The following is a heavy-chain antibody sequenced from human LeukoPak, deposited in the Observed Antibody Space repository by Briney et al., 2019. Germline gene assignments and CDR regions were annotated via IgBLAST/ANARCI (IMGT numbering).Heavy chain of an antibody. Sequence: GSLRLSCAASGFTFSSYAMSWVRQAPGKGLEWVSAISGSGGSTYYADSVKGRFTISRDNSKNTLYLQMNSLRAEDTAVYYCAKDLGIVVVITGVFDYWGQGTLVTVSS. CDR3: AKDLGIVVVITGVFDY. D-gene: IGHD3-22*01. CDR2: ISGSGGST. V-gene: IGHV3-23*01. CDR1: GFTFSSYA. J-gene: IGHJ4*02.